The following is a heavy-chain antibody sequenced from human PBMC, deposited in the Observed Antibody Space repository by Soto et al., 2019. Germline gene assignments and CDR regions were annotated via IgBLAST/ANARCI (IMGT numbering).Heavy chain of an antibody. D-gene: IGHD3-16*01. CDR1: GFTLNTYG. V-gene: IGHV3-30*03. CDR2: ILYDGSKK. Sequence: GGSLRLSCVASGFTLNTYGIYWVRQAPGKGLQWVAQILYDGSKKHYADSARGRFTITRDNSKNTAYLQMDSLRVDDTAMYYCVRDLALMADYWGQGTLVTVSS. J-gene: IGHJ4*02. CDR3: VRDLALMADY.